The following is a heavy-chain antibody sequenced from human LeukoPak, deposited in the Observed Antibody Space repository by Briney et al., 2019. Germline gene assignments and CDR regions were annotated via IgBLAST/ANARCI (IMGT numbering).Heavy chain of an antibody. V-gene: IGHV4-34*01. CDR3: SRGTDAYKCGNS. J-gene: IGHJ4*02. D-gene: IGHD5-24*01. Sequence: SETLSLTCAVYGGSFSGYYWTWIRQPPGKGLEWIGEIHYSGRINYNPSLKSRVTISADTSNNHFSLKMNSVTAADTAVYYCSRGTDAYKCGNSWGQGTLVAVSS. CDR1: GGSFSGYY. CDR2: IHYSGRI.